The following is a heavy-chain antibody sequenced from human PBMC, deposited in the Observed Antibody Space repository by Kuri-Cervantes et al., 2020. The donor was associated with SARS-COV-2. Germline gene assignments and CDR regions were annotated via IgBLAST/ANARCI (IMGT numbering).Heavy chain of an antibody. CDR3: ARDPTVTTLEF. CDR2: ISTYKGNT. D-gene: IGHD4-17*01. J-gene: IGHJ4*02. Sequence: ASVKVSCKASGYTFSSYGISWVRQAPGQGLEWMGWISTYKGNTNYAQRLQGRVTMTTDTSTSTAYVELRSLRSDDTAVYYCARDPTVTTLEFWGQGTLVTVSS. CDR1: GYTFSSYG. V-gene: IGHV1-18*01.